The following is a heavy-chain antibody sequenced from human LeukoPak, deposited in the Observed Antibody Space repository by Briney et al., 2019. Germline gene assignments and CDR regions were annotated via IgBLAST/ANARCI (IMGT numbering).Heavy chain of an antibody. Sequence: SETLSLTCTVSGGSISSGGYYWSWIRQHPGKGLEWIGYIYYSGSTYYNPSLKSRVTLSVDKSKNQLSLKLDSVTAADTAVYYCVREFADDAFDIWGQGTMVTVSS. CDR1: GGSISSGGYY. V-gene: IGHV4-31*09. CDR2: IYYSGST. J-gene: IGHJ3*02. D-gene: IGHD2-21*01. CDR3: VREFADDAFDI.